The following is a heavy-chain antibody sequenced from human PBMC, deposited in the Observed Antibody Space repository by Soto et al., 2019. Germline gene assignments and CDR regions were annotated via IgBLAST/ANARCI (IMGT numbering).Heavy chain of an antibody. D-gene: IGHD3-10*01. CDR1: ECTLSTYA. V-gene: IGHV3-48*01. CDR3: ARDQSRGQVFYYYMDV. Sequence: EVQLVESGGGLVQPGGSLRLSCAASECTLSTYAMNWVRQAPGKGLEWVSYISSSSQNIRYADSVKGRFTISRDNAKNSLSLQMNSQRAEDTAVYYCARDQSRGQVFYYYMDVWGKGTTVTVSS. CDR2: ISSSSQNI. J-gene: IGHJ6*03.